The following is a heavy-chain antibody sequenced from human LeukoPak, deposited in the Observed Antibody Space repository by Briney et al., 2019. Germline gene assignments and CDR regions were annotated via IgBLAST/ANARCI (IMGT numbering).Heavy chain of an antibody. Sequence: PSETLSLTCTVSGGSISSSSYYWSWIRQPPGTGLEWIGEINHSGSTNYNPSLKSRVTISVDTSKNQFSLKLSSVTAADTAVYYCARGRILTTVTNTLGIWGQGTMVTVSS. CDR3: ARGRILTTVTNTLGI. V-gene: IGHV4-39*07. CDR1: GGSISSSSYY. CDR2: INHSGST. J-gene: IGHJ3*02. D-gene: IGHD4-17*01.